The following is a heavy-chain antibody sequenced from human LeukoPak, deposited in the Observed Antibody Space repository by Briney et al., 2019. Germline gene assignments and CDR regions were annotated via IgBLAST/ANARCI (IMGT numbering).Heavy chain of an antibody. J-gene: IGHJ5*02. CDR3: ARGHNSYSSNSFDP. CDR1: GYTFTDYY. Sequence: ASVKVSCKASGYTFTDYYIHWVRQAPGRGLESMGWINPNSGGTTYAQKFQGRVTMTRDTSISTAYMELGRLTSDDTAVYYCARGHNSYSSNSFDPWGQGTLVTVSS. D-gene: IGHD3-16*01. V-gene: IGHV1-2*02. CDR2: INPNSGGT.